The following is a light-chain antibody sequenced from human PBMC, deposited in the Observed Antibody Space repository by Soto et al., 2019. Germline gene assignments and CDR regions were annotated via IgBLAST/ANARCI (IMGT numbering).Light chain of an antibody. J-gene: IGKJ1*01. CDR2: DAS. CDR3: QPYSSYWT. Sequence: DIQMTQSPSTLSASVGDRVTITCRASQSISSWLAWYQQKPGKAPKVLIYDASSLESGVKSRFSGSGSGTEFTLTISSLQPDDFATYYFQPYSSYWTCGQGTKVAIK. CDR1: QSISSW. V-gene: IGKV1-5*01.